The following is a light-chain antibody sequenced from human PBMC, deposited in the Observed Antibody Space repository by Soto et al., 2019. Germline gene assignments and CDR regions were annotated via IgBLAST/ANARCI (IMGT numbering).Light chain of an antibody. CDR3: QQRSNWPPL. CDR1: QSVNIY. V-gene: IGKV3-11*01. CDR2: DAS. J-gene: IGKJ3*01. Sequence: EIVMTQSPATLSVSPGERATLSCRASQSVNIYLAWYQQKPGQAPRLLIYDASNRATGIPARFSGSGSGTDFTLTISSLEPEDFAVYYCQQRSNWPPLFGPGTKVDIK.